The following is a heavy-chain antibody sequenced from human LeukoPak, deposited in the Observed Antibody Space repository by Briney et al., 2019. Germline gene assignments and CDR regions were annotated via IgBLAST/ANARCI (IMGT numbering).Heavy chain of an antibody. Sequence: SETLSLTCSVSGGPIRSYYWSWLRQPPGKGLEGKGLEWIGDSYYGVSTSGITNYNPSLKSRVTISVDTSKNQFSLKLNSVTAADTAVYYCARGQLGDAYNFDYWGQGTVVTVSS. V-gene: IGHV4-59*01. D-gene: IGHD5-24*01. CDR1: GGPIRSYY. CDR2: SYYGVSTSGIT. CDR3: ARGQLGDAYNFDY. J-gene: IGHJ4*02.